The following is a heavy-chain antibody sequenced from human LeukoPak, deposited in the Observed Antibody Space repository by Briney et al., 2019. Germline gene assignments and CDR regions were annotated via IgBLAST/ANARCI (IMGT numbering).Heavy chain of an antibody. Sequence: PGRSLRLSCVASGFTFSSKSLHWVRQPPGRGLEWASFISSDGSRKYYGDFVEGRFTVSRDNSMHTLYLQVDTLRAEDTAMYYCAKGDGSGSFLIDYWGQGTLVTVSS. D-gene: IGHD3-10*01. CDR3: AKGDGSGSFLIDY. J-gene: IGHJ4*02. V-gene: IGHV3-30-3*01. CDR1: GFTFSSKS. CDR2: ISSDGSRK.